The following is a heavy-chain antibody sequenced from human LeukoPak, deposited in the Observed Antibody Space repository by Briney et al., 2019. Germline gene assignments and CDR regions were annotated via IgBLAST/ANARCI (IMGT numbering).Heavy chain of an antibody. CDR2: IYYSGST. Sequence: SETLSLTCTVSGVSISSYYWSWIRQPPGKGLEWIGYIYYSGSTNYNPSLKSRVTISVDTSKNQFSLKLSSVTAADTAVYYCARGTYYDFWSGPWNFDYWGQGTLVTVSS. V-gene: IGHV4-59*01. CDR3: ARGTYYDFWSGPWNFDY. CDR1: GVSISSYY. D-gene: IGHD3-3*01. J-gene: IGHJ4*02.